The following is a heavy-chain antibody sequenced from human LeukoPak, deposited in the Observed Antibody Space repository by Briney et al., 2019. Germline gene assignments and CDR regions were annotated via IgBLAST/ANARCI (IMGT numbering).Heavy chain of an antibody. D-gene: IGHD3-22*01. CDR2: ISGSGGNT. Sequence: CXASGFPFSNYAVSWVRQAPGKGLEWVSVISGSGGNTYYADSVKGRFTVSRDNSRNTLFLQMSSLRAEDTAVYYXXXXQHFYDSGVYYWGQGTLVTVSS. CDR3: XXXQHFYDSGVYY. V-gene: IGHV3-23*01. CDR1: GFPFSNYA. J-gene: IGHJ4*02.